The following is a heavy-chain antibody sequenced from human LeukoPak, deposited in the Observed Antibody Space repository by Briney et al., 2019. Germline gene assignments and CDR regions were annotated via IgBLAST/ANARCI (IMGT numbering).Heavy chain of an antibody. V-gene: IGHV1-2*02. CDR1: GYTFTGYY. J-gene: IGHJ6*03. D-gene: IGHD2-15*01. Sequence: VASVKVSCKASGYTFTGYYMHWVRQAPGQGLEWMGWINPNSGGTNYAQKFQGRVTMTRDTSISTAYMELSRLRSDDTAVYYCARSGNLGYCSGGSCYDYYMDVWGKGTTVTISS. CDR2: INPNSGGT. CDR3: ARSGNLGYCSGGSCYDYYMDV.